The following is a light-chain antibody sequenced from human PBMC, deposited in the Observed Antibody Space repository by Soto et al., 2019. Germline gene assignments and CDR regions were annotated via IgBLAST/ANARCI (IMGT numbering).Light chain of an antibody. CDR2: KAS. Sequence: DIQMTQSPSTLSASVGDRVTITCRASQSISSWLAWYQQKPGKAPKLLIYKASSLEGGVTSRFSGSGSGTDFTLTISSLQPDAFATDYDQPYHSYSLTVGGRTKVDIK. J-gene: IGKJ4*01. CDR3: QPYHSYSLT. CDR1: QSISSW. V-gene: IGKV1-5*03.